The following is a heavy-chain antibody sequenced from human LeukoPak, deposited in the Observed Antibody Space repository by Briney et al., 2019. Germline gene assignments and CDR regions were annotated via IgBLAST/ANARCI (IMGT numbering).Heavy chain of an antibody. CDR2: ISSSSSTI. V-gene: IGHV3-48*01. CDR1: GFTFSSYS. Sequence: GGSLRLSCAASGFTFSSYSMNWVRQAPGKGLEWVSYISSSSSTIYYADSVKGRFTISRDNAKNSLYLQMNSLRAEDTAVYYCARVRPDFWSGYFDYWGQGTLVTVSS. D-gene: IGHD3-3*01. CDR3: ARVRPDFWSGYFDY. J-gene: IGHJ4*02.